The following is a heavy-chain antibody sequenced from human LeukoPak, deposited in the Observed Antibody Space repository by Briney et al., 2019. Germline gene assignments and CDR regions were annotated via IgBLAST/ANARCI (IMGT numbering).Heavy chain of an antibody. CDR1: GCTFSCYA. D-gene: IGHD6-19*01. CDR2: IIPIFGTA. V-gene: IGHV1-69*06. CDR3: ARHALSSGLYLDY. J-gene: IGHJ4*02. Sequence: SVKVSCKASGCTFSCYAINWLRQAPGQGLEWMGGIIPIFGTANYAQKFQGRVKNTADKPTSTVYVELSSLRYDETDVYYCARHALSSGLYLDYWGQGTLVTVAT.